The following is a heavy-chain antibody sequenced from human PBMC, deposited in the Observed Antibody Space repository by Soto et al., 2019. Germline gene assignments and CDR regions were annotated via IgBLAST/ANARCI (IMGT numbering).Heavy chain of an antibody. D-gene: IGHD4-4*01. CDR3: ARGSTTVTTLDY. Sequence: SETLSLTCTVSGGSISTSVYYWGWIRQPPGRGLEWMANIYYSGSAYYNPSLKSRVTTSADTSKNQFSLKLTSVTAADTAVYYCARGSTTVTTLDYWGQGTLVT. CDR1: GGSISTSVYY. J-gene: IGHJ4*02. CDR2: IYYSGSA. V-gene: IGHV4-39*01.